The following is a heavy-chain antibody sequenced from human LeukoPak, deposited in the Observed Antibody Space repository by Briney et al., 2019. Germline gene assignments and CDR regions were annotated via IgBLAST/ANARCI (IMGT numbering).Heavy chain of an antibody. D-gene: IGHD2-2*01. J-gene: IGHJ4*02. CDR3: AGSSASRKVY. Sequence: GGSLRLSCAASGFTFSSYGMSWVRQAPGKGLEWVSSISGSGGSTYYADSVKGRFTISRDNSKNTLYLQMNSLRAEDTAVYYCAGSSASRKVYWGQGTLVTVSS. CDR1: GFTFSSYG. CDR2: ISGSGGST. V-gene: IGHV3-23*01.